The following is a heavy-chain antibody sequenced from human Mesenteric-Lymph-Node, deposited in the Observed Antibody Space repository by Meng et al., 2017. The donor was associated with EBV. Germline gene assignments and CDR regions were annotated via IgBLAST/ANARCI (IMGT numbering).Heavy chain of an antibody. CDR3: ARENPARGNWFDP. D-gene: IGHD3-10*01. Sequence: QVQLHGLGPELVKPSETLSLTCTVSGGSVSSTSFYWSWIRQPPGKGLEWIGYVYYSGSTNYNPSLKSRVTISVDTSKNQFSLNLYSVTAADTAVYYCARENPARGNWFDPWGQGALVTVSS. CDR1: GGSVSSTSFY. J-gene: IGHJ5*02. V-gene: IGHV4-61*01. CDR2: VYYSGST.